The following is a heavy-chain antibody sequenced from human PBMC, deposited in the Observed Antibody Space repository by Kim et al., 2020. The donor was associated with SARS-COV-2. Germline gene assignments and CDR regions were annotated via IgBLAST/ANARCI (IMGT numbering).Heavy chain of an antibody. Sequence: GGSLRLSCAASGFTFSSYAMSWVRQAPGKGLEWVSAISGSGGSTYYADSVKDRFTISRDNSKNTLYLQMNSLRAEDTAVYYCAKDEVFGYSGYVPVDYWGQGTLVTVSS. D-gene: IGHD5-12*01. V-gene: IGHV3-23*01. CDR3: AKDEVFGYSGYVPVDY. J-gene: IGHJ4*02. CDR1: GFTFSSYA. CDR2: ISGSGGST.